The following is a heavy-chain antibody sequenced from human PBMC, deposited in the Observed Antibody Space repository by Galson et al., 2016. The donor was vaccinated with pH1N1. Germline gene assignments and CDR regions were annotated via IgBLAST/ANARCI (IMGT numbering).Heavy chain of an antibody. Sequence: SLRLSCAASGSNSDYNMNWARLAPGKGLEWVSSISGSGGRKHYADSVQGRFIISRDNSKNTLYLQMNSLRAGDTALYFCAKGGYGDYGLDVFDIWGKGTMVIVSS. D-gene: IGHD4-17*01. J-gene: IGHJ3*02. CDR3: AKGGYGDYGLDVFDI. CDR1: GSNSDYN. CDR2: ISGSGGRK. V-gene: IGHV3-23*01.